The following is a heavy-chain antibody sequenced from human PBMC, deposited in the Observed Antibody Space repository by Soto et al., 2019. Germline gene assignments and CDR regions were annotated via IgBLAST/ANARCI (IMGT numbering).Heavy chain of an antibody. D-gene: IGHD1-1*01. CDR2: MSHSGGT. J-gene: IGHJ3*02. CDR3: ARVERGTATTVVDAFDI. CDR1: GGSVNSGNYY. V-gene: IGHV4-34*01. Sequence: QVQLQQWGAGLLKPSETLSLTCAVYGGSVNSGNYYWSWIRQPPGKGLEWIVEMSHSGGTHFNPYLKTRVTISVDTAKNQFSLKMSSVTAADTALYYCARVERGTATTVVDAFDIWGPGTLVTVSS.